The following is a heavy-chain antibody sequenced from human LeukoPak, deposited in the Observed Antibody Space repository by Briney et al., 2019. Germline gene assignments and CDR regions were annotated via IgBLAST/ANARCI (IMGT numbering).Heavy chain of an antibody. CDR1: GFTFSSYG. Sequence: PGRSLRLSYAASGFTFSSYGMHWVRQAPGKGLEWVAVISYDGSNKYYADSVKGRFTISRDNSKNTLYLQMNSLRAEDTAVYYCAKDLRQWLVHSYFDYWGQGTLVTVSS. J-gene: IGHJ4*02. D-gene: IGHD6-19*01. CDR2: ISYDGSNK. CDR3: AKDLRQWLVHSYFDY. V-gene: IGHV3-30*18.